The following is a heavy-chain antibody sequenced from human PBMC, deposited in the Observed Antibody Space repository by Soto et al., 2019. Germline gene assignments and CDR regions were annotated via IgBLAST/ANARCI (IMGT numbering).Heavy chain of an antibody. Sequence: PGGSLSLSCAASGFRFSNYGMHWVRQAPGKGLEWVAVISYNVSNKYYGDSVKGRFTISRDNSKNTVYLEMNSLRAEDTAVYYCSKGGSKAGMDVWGQGTTVTVSS. CDR1: GFRFSNYG. CDR3: SKGGSKAGMDV. CDR2: ISYNVSNK. D-gene: IGHD1-26*01. V-gene: IGHV3-30*18. J-gene: IGHJ6*02.